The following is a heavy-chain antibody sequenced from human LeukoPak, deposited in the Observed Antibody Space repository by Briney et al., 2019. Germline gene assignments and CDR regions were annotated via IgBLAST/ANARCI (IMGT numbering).Heavy chain of an antibody. J-gene: IGHJ5*02. CDR3: ARTFYGDYPNWFDH. CDR1: GYSFTSYW. D-gene: IGHD4-17*01. Sequence: GASLQISCKGSGYSFTSYWIGWVRPMPGKGLEWMGIIYPGDSDTRYSPSFQGQVTISADKSISTAYLQWSSLKASDTAMYYCARTFYGDYPNWFDHWGQGTLVTVSS. V-gene: IGHV5-51*01. CDR2: IYPGDSDT.